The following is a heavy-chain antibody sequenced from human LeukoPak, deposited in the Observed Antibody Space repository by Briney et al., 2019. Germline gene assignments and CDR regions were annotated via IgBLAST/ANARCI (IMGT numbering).Heavy chain of an antibody. CDR1: GGSISSYY. D-gene: IGHD3-22*01. J-gene: IGHJ4*02. CDR2: IYYSGST. Sequence: SETLSLTCSVSGGSISSYYWSWIRQPPGKGLEWIGYIYYSGSTNYNPSLKSRVTISVDTPKNQFSLKLTSVTAADTAVYYCAKVSDRDSSGYYWGFEYWGQGTLVTVSS. CDR3: AKVSDRDSSGYYWGFEY. V-gene: IGHV4-59*08.